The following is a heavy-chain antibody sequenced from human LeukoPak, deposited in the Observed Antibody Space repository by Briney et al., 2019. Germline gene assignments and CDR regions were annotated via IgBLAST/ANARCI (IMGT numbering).Heavy chain of an antibody. J-gene: IGHJ4*02. Sequence: GGSLRLSCAASGFTVSSNYMSWVRQAPGKGLEWVSVIYSGGSTYYADSVKGRFTISRHNSKNTLYLQMNSLRAEDTAVYYCARYGRDGDHYFDYWGQGTLVTVSS. CDR1: GFTVSSNY. CDR2: IYSGGST. D-gene: IGHD4-17*01. V-gene: IGHV3-53*04. CDR3: ARYGRDGDHYFDY.